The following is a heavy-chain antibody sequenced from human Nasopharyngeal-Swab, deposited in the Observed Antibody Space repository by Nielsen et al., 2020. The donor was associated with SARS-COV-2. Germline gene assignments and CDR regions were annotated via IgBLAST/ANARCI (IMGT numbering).Heavy chain of an antibody. CDR3: TRVDVHDAFDM. J-gene: IGHJ3*02. CDR1: GFTFSSYA. Sequence: GGSLRLSCAASGFTFSSYAMSWVRQAPGKGLEWVSAISGSGGSTYYADSVKGRFTISRDNSKNTLYLQMNSLRGEDTAVYYCTRVDVHDAFDMWGQGTMVTVSS. D-gene: IGHD3-16*01. V-gene: IGHV3-23*01. CDR2: ISGSGGST.